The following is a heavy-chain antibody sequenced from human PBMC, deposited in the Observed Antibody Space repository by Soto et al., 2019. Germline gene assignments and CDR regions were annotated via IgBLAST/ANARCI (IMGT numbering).Heavy chain of an antibody. CDR2: IYWDDSK. D-gene: IGHD3-9*01. CDR1: GFSLSTSGMG. J-gene: IGHJ4*02. Sequence: QITLKESGPTLVRPTQTLTLTCAFSGFSLSTSGMGVGWIRQPPGKALEWLAVIYWDDSKHYSPSLRSRLTITKDTSKNQVVLTMTNMDPMDTGTYYRAHKGPEDWPLDYWGQGTLVTVSS. V-gene: IGHV2-5*02. CDR3: AHKGPEDWPLDY.